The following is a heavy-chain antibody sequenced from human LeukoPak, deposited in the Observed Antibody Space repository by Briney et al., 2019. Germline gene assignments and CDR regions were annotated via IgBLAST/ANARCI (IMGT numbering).Heavy chain of an antibody. J-gene: IGHJ4*02. CDR2: ISYDGSNK. V-gene: IGHV3-30-3*01. Sequence: PGGSLRLSCAASGFTLSSYAMHWVRQAPGKGLEWVAVISYDGSNKYYADSVKGRFTISRDNSKNTLYLQMNSLRAEDTAVYYCARGSTYYDSSGQVPFDYWGQGTLVTVSS. CDR1: GFTLSSYA. D-gene: IGHD3-22*01. CDR3: ARGSTYYDSSGQVPFDY.